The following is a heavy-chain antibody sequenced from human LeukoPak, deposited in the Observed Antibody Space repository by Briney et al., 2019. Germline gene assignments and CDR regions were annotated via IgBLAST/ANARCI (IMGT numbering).Heavy chain of an antibody. J-gene: IGHJ3*02. V-gene: IGHV1-18*01. CDR1: GYTFTSYG. CDR3: AREGTGTTPTEPEDAFDI. Sequence: GASVKVSCKASGYTFTSYGISWVRQAPGQGLEWMGWISAYNGNTNYAQKLQGRVTITTDTSTSTAYIELRSLRSDDTAVYYCAREGTGTTPTEPEDAFDIWGQGTMVTVSS. D-gene: IGHD1-1*01. CDR2: ISAYNGNT.